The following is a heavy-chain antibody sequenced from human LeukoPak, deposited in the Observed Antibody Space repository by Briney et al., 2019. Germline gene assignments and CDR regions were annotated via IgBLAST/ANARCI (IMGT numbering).Heavy chain of an antibody. D-gene: IGHD6-19*01. CDR2: ISDDGNYI. CDR1: GFTFSNFG. CDR3: ARVGGGGGWYWDY. Sequence: GGSLRLSCAASGFTFSNFGMNWVRQAPGKGLEWVSSISDDGNYIYYGDSVKGRFTISRDNAKKSLYLQMSSLRAEDTGVYYCARVGGGGGWYWDYWGQGTLVTVSS. V-gene: IGHV3-21*01. J-gene: IGHJ4*02.